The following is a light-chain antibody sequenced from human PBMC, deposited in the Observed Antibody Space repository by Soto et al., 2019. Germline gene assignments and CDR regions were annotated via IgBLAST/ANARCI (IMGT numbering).Light chain of an antibody. CDR2: DVN. V-gene: IGLV2-14*01. CDR3: SSYTSSFTLL. Sequence: QSALTQPASVSGSPGQSITISCTGTSSDVGAYNYVSWYQQHPGKVPKLMIYDVNNRPSGVSNRFSGSKSGNTASLTISGLQAEDEADYYCSSYTSSFTLLFGGGTKLTVL. CDR1: SSDVGAYNY. J-gene: IGLJ2*01.